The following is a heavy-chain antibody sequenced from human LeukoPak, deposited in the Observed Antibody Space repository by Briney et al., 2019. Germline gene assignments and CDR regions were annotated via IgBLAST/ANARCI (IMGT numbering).Heavy chain of an antibody. Sequence: GGSLRLSCAASGFTFSSYAMSWVRQAPGKGLEWVSYISSSGSTIYYADSVKGRFTISRDNAKNSLYLQMNSLRAEDTAVYYCARGTYYDILTGYSAAAYWGQGTLVTVSS. CDR2: ISSSGSTI. J-gene: IGHJ4*02. CDR3: ARGTYYDILTGYSAAAY. V-gene: IGHV3-48*04. CDR1: GFTFSSYA. D-gene: IGHD3-9*01.